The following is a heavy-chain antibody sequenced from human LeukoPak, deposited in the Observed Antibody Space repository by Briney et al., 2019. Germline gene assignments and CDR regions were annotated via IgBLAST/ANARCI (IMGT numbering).Heavy chain of an antibody. J-gene: IGHJ4*02. Sequence: GGSLRLSCTASGFTVSSNYMSWVRQAPGKRLEWVSVIYSGGTTYYADSVKGRFTISRDNSKNTLYLQMNSLRAEDTAVYYCARDWKGGYNYGHPTLTSDYWGQGTLVTVSS. CDR3: ARDWKGGYNYGHPTLTSDY. CDR1: GFTVSSNY. CDR2: IYSGGTT. D-gene: IGHD5-18*01. V-gene: IGHV3-66*01.